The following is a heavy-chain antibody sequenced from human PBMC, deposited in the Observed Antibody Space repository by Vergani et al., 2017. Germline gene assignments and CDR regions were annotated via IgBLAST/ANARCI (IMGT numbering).Heavy chain of an antibody. V-gene: IGHV1-2*02. CDR3: ARDRDFGYSNYLFDY. CDR1: SHTFQTYG. CDR2: INPNGGDT. Sequence: QVQLVQSGAELKKPGASVSVSCKGSSHTFQTYGISWVRQAPGKGLEWVGWINPNGGDTKFAQKFQGRVTMTRDTSISTAYMELSRLRSDDTAVYYCARDRDFGYSNYLFDYWGQGTLVTVSS. D-gene: IGHD4-11*01. J-gene: IGHJ4*02.